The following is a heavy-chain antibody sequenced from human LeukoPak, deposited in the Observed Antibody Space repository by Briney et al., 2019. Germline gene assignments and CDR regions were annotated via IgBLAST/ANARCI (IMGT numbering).Heavy chain of an antibody. CDR3: AKDLSGIQDYYYGMDV. D-gene: IGHD6-13*01. CDR2: ISFDGSNK. J-gene: IGHJ6*04. V-gene: IGHV3-30*18. CDR1: GFTFSSYG. Sequence: GGSLRLSCAASGFTFSSYGMHWARQAPGKGLEWVAVISFDGSNKYYADSVKGRFTISRDNSKNTLYLQMNSLRAEDTAVYYCAKDLSGIQDYYYGMDVWGKGTTVTVSS.